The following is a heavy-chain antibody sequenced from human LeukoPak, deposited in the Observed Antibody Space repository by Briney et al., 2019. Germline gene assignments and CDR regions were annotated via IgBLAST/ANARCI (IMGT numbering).Heavy chain of an antibody. D-gene: IGHD2-21*02. Sequence: GGSLRLSCAAPGFTFSSYAMSWVRQAPGKGLEWVSAISGSGGSTYYADSVKGRFTISRDNSKNTLYLQMNSLRAEDTAVYYCAKDLNRVTSFSHYWGQGTLVTVSS. CDR2: ISGSGGST. V-gene: IGHV3-23*01. J-gene: IGHJ4*02. CDR3: AKDLNRVTSFSHY. CDR1: GFTFSSYA.